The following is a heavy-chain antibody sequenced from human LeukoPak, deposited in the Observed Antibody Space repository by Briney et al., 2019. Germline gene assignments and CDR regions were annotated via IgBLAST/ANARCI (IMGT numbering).Heavy chain of an antibody. V-gene: IGHV4-38-2*01. Sequence: SETLSLTCAVSGYSISSGYYWGWIRQPPGKGLEWIGSIYHSGSTYYNPSLKSRVTISVDTSKNQFSLKLSSVTPADTAVYYCARGQWLVRVYFDYWGQGTLVTVSS. J-gene: IGHJ4*02. CDR2: IYHSGST. CDR3: ARGQWLVRVYFDY. CDR1: GYSISSGYY. D-gene: IGHD6-19*01.